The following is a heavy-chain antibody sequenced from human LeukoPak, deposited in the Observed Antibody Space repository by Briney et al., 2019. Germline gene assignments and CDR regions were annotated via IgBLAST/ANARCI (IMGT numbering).Heavy chain of an antibody. Sequence: GGSLRLSCSASGFTFSSYAIHWVRQAPGKGLEYVSAISSNGGNTYYADSVKGRFTISRDNFKNTLYLQMSSLRTEDTAVYHCVKVGRKDWPPYSCGMDVWGQGTTVTIS. CDR1: GFTFSSYA. CDR2: ISSNGGNT. D-gene: IGHD3/OR15-3a*01. V-gene: IGHV3-64D*09. CDR3: VKVGRKDWPPYSCGMDV. J-gene: IGHJ6*02.